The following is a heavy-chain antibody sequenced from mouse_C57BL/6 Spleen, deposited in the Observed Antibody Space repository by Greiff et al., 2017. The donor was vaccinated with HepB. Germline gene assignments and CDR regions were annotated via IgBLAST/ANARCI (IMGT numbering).Heavy chain of an antibody. CDR1: GFSLTSYG. CDR3: AKKNGVTTGYAMDY. V-gene: IGHV2-4*01. CDR2: IWSGGST. J-gene: IGHJ4*01. Sequence: QVQLQQSGPGLVQPSQTLSITCTVSGFSLTSYGVHWVRQPPGKGLEWLGVIWSGGSTDYNAAFISRLSISKDNSKSQVFFKMNSLQADDTAIYYCAKKNGVTTGYAMDYWGQGTSVTVSS. D-gene: IGHD2-2*01.